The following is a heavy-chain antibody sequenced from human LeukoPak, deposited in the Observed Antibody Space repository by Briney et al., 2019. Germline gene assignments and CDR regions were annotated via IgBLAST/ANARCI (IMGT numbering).Heavy chain of an antibody. Sequence: PSETLSLTCAVYGGSFSGYYWSWLRQPPGKGLAWIGEMNHSESTNYNPSLKSRVTISVDKSKNQFSLKLSSVTAADTAVYYCARVNYDILTGPLYYYYCYMDVWGKGTTVTVPS. V-gene: IGHV4-34*01. CDR2: MNHSEST. J-gene: IGHJ6*03. CDR3: ARVNYDILTGPLYYYYCYMDV. CDR1: GGSFSGYY. D-gene: IGHD3-9*01.